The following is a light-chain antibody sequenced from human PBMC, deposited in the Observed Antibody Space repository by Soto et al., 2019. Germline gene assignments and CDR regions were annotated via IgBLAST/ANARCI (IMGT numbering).Light chain of an antibody. V-gene: IGLV2-14*01. J-gene: IGLJ1*01. Sequence: QSALTQPASVSGSPGQSITISCTGTSSDVGGYNYVSWYQQHPGKAPKLMMYEVSNRPSGVSNRFSGSRSGNTASLTISGLQSEDAAEYYCNSYTTNSTFVFGTGTKLTVL. CDR1: SSDVGGYNY. CDR2: EVS. CDR3: NSYTTNSTFV.